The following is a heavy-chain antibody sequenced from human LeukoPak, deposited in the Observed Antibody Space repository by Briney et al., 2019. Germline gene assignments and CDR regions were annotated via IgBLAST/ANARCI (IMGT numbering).Heavy chain of an antibody. CDR3: ARVELYASGWYGSIDY. CDR2: ISYDGTNK. CDR1: GFTFSSYG. J-gene: IGHJ4*02. V-gene: IGHV3-30*03. Sequence: PGRSLRLSCAASGFTFSSYGMHWVRQAPGKGLEWVAVISYDGTNKYYADSVKGRFTISRDNSENTLYLQMDSLRTEDTAVYYCARVELYASGWYGSIDYWGRGTLVAVSS. D-gene: IGHD6-19*01.